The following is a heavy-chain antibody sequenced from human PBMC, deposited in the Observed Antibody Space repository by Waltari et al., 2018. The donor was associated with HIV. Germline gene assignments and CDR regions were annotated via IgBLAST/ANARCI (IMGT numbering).Heavy chain of an antibody. CDR2: IYYSGST. CDR3: ARVPGVSSIAARRFDY. Sequence: QVHLQESGPGLVKPSETLSLTCTVSGGSISGYYWNWIRQPPGKGLEWIGYIYYSGSTNYNPSLQSRITISVDTSKSQFSLKLSSMTAADTAVYYCARVPGVSSIAARRFDYWGQGSLVTVSS. D-gene: IGHD6-6*01. J-gene: IGHJ4*02. V-gene: IGHV4-59*01. CDR1: GGSISGYY.